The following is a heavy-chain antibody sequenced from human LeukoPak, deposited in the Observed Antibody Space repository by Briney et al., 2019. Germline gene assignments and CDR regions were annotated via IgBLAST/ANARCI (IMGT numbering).Heavy chain of an antibody. D-gene: IGHD2-2*01. Sequence: PSETLSLTCTVSGGSISSGGYYWSWIRQHPGKGLEWIGYIYYSGSTYYNPSLKSRVTISVDTSKNQFSLKLSSVTAADTAVYYCARYCSSTSCYGFHFDYWGQGTLVTASS. CDR3: ARYCSSTSCYGFHFDY. J-gene: IGHJ4*02. V-gene: IGHV4-31*03. CDR1: GGSISSGGYY. CDR2: IYYSGST.